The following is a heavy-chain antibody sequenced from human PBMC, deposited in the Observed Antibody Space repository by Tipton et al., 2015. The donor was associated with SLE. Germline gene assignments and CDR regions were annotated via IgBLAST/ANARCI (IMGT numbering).Heavy chain of an antibody. J-gene: IGHJ3*02. CDR3: ARDGSSIDAFDI. D-gene: IGHD2-15*01. CDR1: GFIFSTYG. V-gene: IGHV3-33*01. CDR2: IWYDGSNQ. Sequence: SLRLSCVASGFIFSTYGMHWVRQAPGRGLEWLALIWYDGSNQYYSDSVKGRFTISRDTSKNTLFLQMNSLRTDDTAVYYCARDGSSIDAFDIWGQGTMVTVSS.